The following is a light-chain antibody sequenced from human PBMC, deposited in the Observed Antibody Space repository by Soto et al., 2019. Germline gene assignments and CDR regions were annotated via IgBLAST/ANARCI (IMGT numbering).Light chain of an antibody. CDR2: GAS. J-gene: IGKJ5*01. CDR1: QSVSNNY. Sequence: EIVLTQSPGTLSLSPGEGATLSCRAIQSVSNNYLAWYQQKPGQSPRLLMYGASTRANGVPARFGGSGSGTDFTLTINSLEPEDFAVYYCQQRNVWPPITFGQGTRLEIK. V-gene: IGKV3-11*01. CDR3: QQRNVWPPIT.